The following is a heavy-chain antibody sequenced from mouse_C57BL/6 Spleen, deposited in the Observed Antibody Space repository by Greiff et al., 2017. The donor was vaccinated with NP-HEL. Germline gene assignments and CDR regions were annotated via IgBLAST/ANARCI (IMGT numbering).Heavy chain of an antibody. Sequence: EVKLEESGGGLVQPGGSMKLSCVASGFTFSNYWMNWVRQSPEKGLEWVAQIRLKSDNYATHYAESVKGRFTISRDDSKSSVYLQMNNLRAEDTGIYYCTRSYDGYYDYWGQGTLVTVSA. D-gene: IGHD2-3*01. CDR3: TRSYDGYYDY. J-gene: IGHJ3*01. V-gene: IGHV6-3*01. CDR2: IRLKSDNYAT. CDR1: GFTFSNYW.